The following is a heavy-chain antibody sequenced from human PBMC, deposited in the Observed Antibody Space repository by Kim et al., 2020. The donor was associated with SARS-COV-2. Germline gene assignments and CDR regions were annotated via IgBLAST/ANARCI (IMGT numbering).Heavy chain of an antibody. J-gene: IGHJ3*02. CDR1: GYTFTGYY. CDR3: ATGVQYAFEI. D-gene: IGHD7-27*01. Sequence: ASVKVSCKASGYTFTGYYMDWVRQAPGQGLEWLGRINPKSGDTNFARSFQGRVTMTRDTSVSTAYMELSGLRSDDTAVYYCATGVQYAFEIWGQGTKVTVSS. V-gene: IGHV1-2*06. CDR2: INPKSGDT.